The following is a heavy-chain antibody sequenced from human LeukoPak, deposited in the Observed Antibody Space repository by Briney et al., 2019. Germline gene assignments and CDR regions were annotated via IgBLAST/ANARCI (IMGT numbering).Heavy chain of an antibody. CDR1: GFTFSSYW. V-gene: IGHV3-21*01. J-gene: IGHJ3*02. Sequence: PGGSLRLSCAASGFTFSSYWMSWVRQAPGKGLEWVSSISNSNTFYANSVKGRFIISRDNAKISLFLQMHSLRADDTAVYYCARALRFDPDAFDIWGPGTMVTVSS. CDR3: ARALRFDPDAFDI. CDR2: ISNSNT.